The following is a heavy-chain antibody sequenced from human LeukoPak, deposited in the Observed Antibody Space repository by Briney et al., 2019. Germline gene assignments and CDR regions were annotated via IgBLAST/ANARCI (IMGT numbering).Heavy chain of an antibody. CDR2: IGASGSST. J-gene: IGHJ3*02. CDR1: EFPFSHYA. Sequence: GGSLRLSCAASEFPFSHYAMNWVRQAPGKGLEWVSGIGASGSSTYYGDPVKGRFTISRDNSKTTLFLQMNSLRAEDTAVYYCARGLGTVNDAFDIWGQGTRVTVSS. V-gene: IGHV3-23*01. CDR3: ARGLGTVNDAFDI. D-gene: IGHD4-17*01.